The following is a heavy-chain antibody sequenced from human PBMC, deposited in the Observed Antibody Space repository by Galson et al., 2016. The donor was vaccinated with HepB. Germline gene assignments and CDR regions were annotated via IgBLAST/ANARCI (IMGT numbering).Heavy chain of an antibody. CDR3: VRDWSDDVHIILDS. Sequence: SVKVSCKASGYRFTRYGMSWVRQAPGQGPEWLGWIGTRKGKTTVSQKFKDRLTMTADSYTNIAYLELRRLQMDDTAVYFCVRDWSDDVHIILDSWGQGTLVTVSS. D-gene: IGHD1-1*01. CDR1: GYRFTRYG. J-gene: IGHJ4*02. CDR2: IGTRKGKT. V-gene: IGHV1-18*01.